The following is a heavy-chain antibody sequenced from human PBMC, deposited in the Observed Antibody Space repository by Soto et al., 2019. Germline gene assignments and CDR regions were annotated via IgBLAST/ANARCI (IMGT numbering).Heavy chain of an antibody. CDR3: ASEMTTVSPGAFDI. CDR2: IKQDGSEK. CDR1: GFTFSSYW. D-gene: IGHD4-17*01. V-gene: IGHV3-7*01. Sequence: EVQLVESGGGLVQPGGSLRLSCAASGFTFSSYWMSWVRQAPGKGLEWVANIKQDGSEKYYVDSVKGRFTISRDNAKNSLYLQVNSLRSEDTAVYYCASEMTTVSPGAFDIWGQGTMVNVSS. J-gene: IGHJ3*02.